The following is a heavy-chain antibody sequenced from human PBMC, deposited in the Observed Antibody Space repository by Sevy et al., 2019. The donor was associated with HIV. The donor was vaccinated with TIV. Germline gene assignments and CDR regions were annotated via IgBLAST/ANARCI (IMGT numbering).Heavy chain of an antibody. CDR1: GFTFSSYA. CDR3: ARDRYYYGSGSYYDYYYYYMDV. Sequence: GVSLRLSCAASGFTFSSYAMHWVRQAPGKGLEWVAVISYDGSNKYYADSVKGRFTISRDNSKNTLYLQMNSLRAEDTAVYCCARDRYYYGSGSYYDYYYYYMDVWGKGTTVTVSS. V-gene: IGHV3-30-3*01. D-gene: IGHD3-10*01. CDR2: ISYDGSNK. J-gene: IGHJ6*03.